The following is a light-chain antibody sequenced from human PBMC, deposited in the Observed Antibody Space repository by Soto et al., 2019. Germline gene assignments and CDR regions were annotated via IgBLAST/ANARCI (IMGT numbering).Light chain of an antibody. CDR2: GAS. CDR3: QKYGKSPLT. Sequence: ELVLTQSPGPRSLSPGERATLSCRASQSVSNKYVAWYQQKPGQAPRLLIYGASTRATGIPDSFSGSVSETDFILTIRRLEPEDFAVYYCQKYGKSPLTFGGGTMVDI. CDR1: QSVSNKY. V-gene: IGKV3-20*01. J-gene: IGKJ4*01.